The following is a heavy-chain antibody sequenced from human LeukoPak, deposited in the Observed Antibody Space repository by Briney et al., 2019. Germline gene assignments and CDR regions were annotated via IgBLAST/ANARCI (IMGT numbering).Heavy chain of an antibody. V-gene: IGHV3-30*02. CDR1: GFTFSSYG. D-gene: IGHD6-13*01. CDR2: IRYDGSNK. CDR3: ARDRGFQQLVTYYYYYMDV. J-gene: IGHJ6*03. Sequence: PGGSLGLSCAASGFTFSSYGMHWVRQAPGKGLEWVAFIRYDGSNKYYSDSVKGRFTISRDNSKNTLYLQMNSLRAEDTAVYYCARDRGFQQLVTYYYYYMDVWGKGTTVTVSS.